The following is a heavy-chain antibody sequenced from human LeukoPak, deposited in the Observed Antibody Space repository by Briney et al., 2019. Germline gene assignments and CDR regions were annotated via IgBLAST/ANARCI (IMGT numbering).Heavy chain of an antibody. D-gene: IGHD3-10*01. V-gene: IGHV1-69*06. J-gene: IGHJ4*02. CDR2: IIPIFGTA. CDR1: GGTFSSYA. Sequence: SVKVSCKASGGTFSSYAISWVRQAPGQGLEWKGGIIPIFGTANYAQKFQGRVTITADKSTSTAYMELSSLRSEDTAVYYCARLSPYGSGSDFDYWGQGTLVTVSS. CDR3: ARLSPYGSGSDFDY.